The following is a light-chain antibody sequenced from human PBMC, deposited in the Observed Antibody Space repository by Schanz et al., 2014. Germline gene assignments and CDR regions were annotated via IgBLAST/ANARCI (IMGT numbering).Light chain of an antibody. J-gene: IGLJ1*01. Sequence: QSALTQPASVSGSPGQSITISCTGSSSDVGGYNFVSWYQHHPGQAPKLIIYDVTKRPSGVPDRFSGSKSGNTASLTISGLQAEDEADYYCSSYTSSSTLLYVFGTGTKLTVL. CDR3: SSYTSSSTLLYV. CDR1: SSDVGGYNF. CDR2: DVT. V-gene: IGLV2-14*02.